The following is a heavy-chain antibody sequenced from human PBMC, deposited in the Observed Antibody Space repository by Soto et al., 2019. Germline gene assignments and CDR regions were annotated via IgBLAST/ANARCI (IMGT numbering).Heavy chain of an antibody. Sequence: ASVKVSCKASGYSFTTYYIHWVRQAPGQGLEWMGIIDPSSGSATYTQRFQGRVNITRDTSASTAYMELSSLRSEDTAVYYCARGKGMEENYYYYGLDIWGQGTTVTVSS. J-gene: IGHJ6*02. CDR1: GYSFTTYY. V-gene: IGHV1-46*01. CDR3: ARGKGMEENYYYYGLDI. CDR2: IDPSSGSA. D-gene: IGHD1-1*01.